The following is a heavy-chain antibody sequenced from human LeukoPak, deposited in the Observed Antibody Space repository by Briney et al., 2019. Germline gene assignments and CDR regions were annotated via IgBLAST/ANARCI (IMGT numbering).Heavy chain of an antibody. CDR1: GGFISSYY. D-gene: IGHD2-2*01. V-gene: IGHV4-59*01. CDR2: IYYSWST. J-gene: IGHJ4*02. Sequence: SETLSLTCTVSGGFISSYYWSWIRQPPGKGLEWIGYIYYSWSTNYNPSLKSRVTISVDTSKNQFSLKLSSVTAADTAVYYCARAQRAPSHFDYWGQGTLVTVSS. CDR3: ARAQRAPSHFDY.